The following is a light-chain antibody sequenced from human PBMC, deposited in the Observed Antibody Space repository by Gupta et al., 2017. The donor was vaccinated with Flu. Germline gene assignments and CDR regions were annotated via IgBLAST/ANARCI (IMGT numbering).Light chain of an antibody. CDR3: SSYAGSYTWV. Sequence: TSSDVGRYTYVSWYQQHPGTAPKLMIDEVSNRPSGVSDRFSGSKSGSTASLTISGLQAEDEANYYCSSYAGSYTWVFGGGTKLTVL. V-gene: IGLV2-11*03. J-gene: IGLJ2*01. CDR2: EVS. CDR1: SSDVGRYTY.